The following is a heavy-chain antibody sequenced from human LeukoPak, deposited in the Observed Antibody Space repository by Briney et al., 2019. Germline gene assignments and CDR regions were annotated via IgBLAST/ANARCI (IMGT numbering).Heavy chain of an antibody. Sequence: GGSLRLSCAASGFTFSSYGMHWVRQAPGKGLEWVAFIRYDGSNKYYADSVKGRFAISRDNSKNTLYLQMNSLRAEDTAVYYCAGGSDYYYGMDVWGQGTTVTVSS. J-gene: IGHJ6*02. CDR2: IRYDGSNK. CDR3: AGGSDYYYGMDV. D-gene: IGHD3-10*01. V-gene: IGHV3-30*02. CDR1: GFTFSSYG.